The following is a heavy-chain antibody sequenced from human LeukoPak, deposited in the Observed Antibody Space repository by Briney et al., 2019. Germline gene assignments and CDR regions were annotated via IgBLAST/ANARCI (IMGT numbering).Heavy chain of an antibody. CDR1: GYCFTTYW. J-gene: IGHJ4*02. CDR2: ISPDDSDI. CDR3: ARHEGGGSYYSY. D-gene: IGHD1-26*01. Sequence: GQSLKISCKGSGYCFTTYWIAWLRQMPGRGLEWMGIISPDDSDIRYSPSFQGHVTISADKSISTAYLQWSSLQASDTAMYYCARHEGGGSYYSYWGQGTLVTVSS. V-gene: IGHV5-51*01.